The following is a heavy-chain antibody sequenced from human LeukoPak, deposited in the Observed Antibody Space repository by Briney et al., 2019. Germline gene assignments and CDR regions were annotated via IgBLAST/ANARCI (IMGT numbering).Heavy chain of an antibody. Sequence: ASVKVSCKASGYTFTGYYMHSVRQAPGQGLEWMGRINPNSGGTNYAQKFQGRVTMTRDTSISTAYMELSRLRSDDTAVYYCARSPYSYGFTSDYWGQGNLVTVSS. J-gene: IGHJ4*02. CDR2: INPNSGGT. CDR1: GYTFTGYY. CDR3: ARSPYSYGFTSDY. V-gene: IGHV1-2*06. D-gene: IGHD5-18*01.